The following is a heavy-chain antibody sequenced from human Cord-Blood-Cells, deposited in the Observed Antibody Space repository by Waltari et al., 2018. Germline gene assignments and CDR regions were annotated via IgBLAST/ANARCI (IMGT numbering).Heavy chain of an antibody. CDR1: GGSFSGYY. J-gene: IGHJ4*02. Sequence: QVQLQQWGAGLLKPSETLSLTCAVYGGSFSGYYWSWIRQPPGTGLEWIGEINHSGSTNYNPSLKSRVTISVDTSKNQFSLKLSSVTAADTAVYYCARGYSSSWYRRLKYYFDYWGQGTLVTVSS. CDR3: ARGYSSSWYRRLKYYFDY. D-gene: IGHD6-13*01. V-gene: IGHV4-34*01. CDR2: INHSGST.